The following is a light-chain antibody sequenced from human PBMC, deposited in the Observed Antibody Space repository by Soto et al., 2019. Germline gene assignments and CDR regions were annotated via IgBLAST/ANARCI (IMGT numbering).Light chain of an antibody. V-gene: IGLV2-8*01. CDR1: SSDVGGYNY. J-gene: IGLJ2*01. CDR3: SSYAGSNNYVV. CDR2: EVS. Sequence: QSVLTQPPSASGSPGQSVTISCTGTSSDVGGYNYVSWYQQYPGKAPKLMIYEVSKRPSGVPDRFSGSKSGNTASLTVSGLQAADEAEYYCSSYAGSNNYVVFGGGTKLTVL.